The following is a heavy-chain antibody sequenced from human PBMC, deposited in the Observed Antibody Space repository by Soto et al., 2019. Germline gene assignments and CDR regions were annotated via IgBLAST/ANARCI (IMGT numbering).Heavy chain of an antibody. Sequence: QVQLQQWGAGLLKPSETLSLTCAVYGVSFSAYYWTWIRLPPGTGLEWVGEIKHSGSTNYNPSLKSRVTISVDTSNNQLSLKLSSGTDAVTAVYYCARDKITGLFDYWGQGTLVTVSS. D-gene: IGHD2-8*02. CDR3: ARDKITGLFDY. V-gene: IGHV4-34*01. CDR2: IKHSGST. CDR1: GVSFSAYY. J-gene: IGHJ4*02.